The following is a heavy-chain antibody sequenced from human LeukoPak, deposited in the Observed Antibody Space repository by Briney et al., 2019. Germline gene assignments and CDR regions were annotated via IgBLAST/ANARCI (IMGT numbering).Heavy chain of an antibody. J-gene: IGHJ6*03. Sequence: SSETLSLTCTVSGGSISSGSYYWSWIRQPAGKGLEWIGRIYTSGSTNYNPSLKSRVTISVDTSKNQFSLKLSSVTAADTAVYYCARRWQTYYYYYMDVWGKGTTVTVSS. CDR3: ARRWQTYYYYYMDV. CDR1: GGSISSGSYY. V-gene: IGHV4-61*02. D-gene: IGHD4-23*01. CDR2: IYTSGST.